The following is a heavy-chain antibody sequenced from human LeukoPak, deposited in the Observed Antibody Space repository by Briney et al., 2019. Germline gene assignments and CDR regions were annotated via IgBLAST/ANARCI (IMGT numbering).Heavy chain of an antibody. CDR1: GFSFSSYG. CDR2: IRFDGSDK. Sequence: PGGSLRLSCAASGFSFSSYGMHWVRQAPGKGLEWVAFIRFDGSDKYNADSVKGRFTISRDNSKNTLYLQMNSITTEDTAVYYCAKGPLYYDSSGYYPEYWGQGTLVTVSS. V-gene: IGHV3-30*02. CDR3: AKGPLYYDSSGYYPEY. J-gene: IGHJ4*02. D-gene: IGHD3-22*01.